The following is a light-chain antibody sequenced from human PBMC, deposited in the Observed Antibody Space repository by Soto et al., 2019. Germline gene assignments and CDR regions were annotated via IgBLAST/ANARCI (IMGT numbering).Light chain of an antibody. J-gene: IGLJ1*01. CDR1: TNDIAIYDS. CDR2: DVH. CDR3: SLYSGNGTMI. Sequence: QSPLTQPHSGSGSPGQSVPISCTGTTNDIAIYDSVSWYQQPPGTAPKLIIYDVHNPPSGAPDRFSGSTSGNTASLTVSRLQAEDETDYFCSLYSGNGTMIFGTGTKVTVL. V-gene: IGLV2-18*01.